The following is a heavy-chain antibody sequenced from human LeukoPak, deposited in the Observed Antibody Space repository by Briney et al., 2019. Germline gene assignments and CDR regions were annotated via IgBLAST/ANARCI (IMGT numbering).Heavy chain of an antibody. V-gene: IGHV3-72*01. CDR3: ARERYYSSGFPIDY. CDR1: GFTFSDHY. D-gene: IGHD2-2*01. J-gene: IGHJ4*02. CDR2: TRNKANSYTT. Sequence: GGSLRLSCAASGFTFSDHYMDWVRQAPGKGLEWVGRTRNKANSYTTEYAASVKGRFTISRDDSKNSLYLQMNSLKTEDTAVYYCARERYYSSGFPIDYWGQGTLVTVSS.